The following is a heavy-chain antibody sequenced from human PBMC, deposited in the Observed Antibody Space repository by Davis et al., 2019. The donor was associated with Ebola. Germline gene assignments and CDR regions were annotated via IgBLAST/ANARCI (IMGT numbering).Heavy chain of an antibody. V-gene: IGHV1-46*02. Sequence: ASVKVSCKASGYTFNTYYIHWVRQAPGQGLEWMGIINPSGGSTNYAQKFQGRVTMTRDTSISTGYMELSRLRSDDTAVYYCARQPTVVTETDAFDIWGQGTMVTVSS. J-gene: IGHJ3*02. CDR2: INPSGGST. CDR1: GYTFNTYY. CDR3: ARQPTVVTETDAFDI. D-gene: IGHD4-23*01.